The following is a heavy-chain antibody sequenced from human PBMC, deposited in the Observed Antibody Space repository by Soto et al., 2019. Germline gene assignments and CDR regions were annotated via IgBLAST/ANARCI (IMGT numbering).Heavy chain of an antibody. CDR3: TTDSYMTNIIVRFDY. Sequence: PGGSLRLSCAASGFTFSNAWMSWVRQAPGKGLEWVGRIKSKTDGGTTDYAAPVKGRFAISRDDSKNTVYLEMNSLKTEDTAIYYCTTDSYMTNIIVRFDYWGHGTLVTVSS. J-gene: IGHJ4*01. CDR2: IKSKTDGGTT. V-gene: IGHV3-15*01. CDR1: GFTFSNAW. D-gene: IGHD4-17*01.